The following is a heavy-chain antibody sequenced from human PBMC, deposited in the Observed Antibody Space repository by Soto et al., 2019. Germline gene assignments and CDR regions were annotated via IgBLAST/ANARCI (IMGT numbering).Heavy chain of an antibody. CDR2: ISYDGSNK. CDR3: AKGSDYYDSSGYLDY. D-gene: IGHD3-22*01. V-gene: IGHV3-30*18. CDR1: GFTFSSYG. J-gene: IGHJ4*02. Sequence: TGGSLRLSCAASGFTFSSYGMHWVRQAPGKGLEWVAVISYDGSNKYYADSVKGRFTISRDNSKNTLYLQMNSLRAEDTAVYYCAKGSDYYDSSGYLDYWGQGTLVTVSS.